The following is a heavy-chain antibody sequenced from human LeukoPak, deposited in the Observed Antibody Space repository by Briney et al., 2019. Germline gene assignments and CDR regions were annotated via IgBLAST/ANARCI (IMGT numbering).Heavy chain of an antibody. CDR2: INHSGST. V-gene: IGHV4-39*07. D-gene: IGHD1-26*01. CDR1: GGSISSSSYY. Sequence: SETLSLTCTVSGGSISSSSYYWGWIRQPPGKGLEWIGEINHSGSTNYNPSLKSRVTISVDTSKNQFSLKLSSVTAADTAVYYCALYPTRRYYYYYMDVWGKGTTVTVSS. J-gene: IGHJ6*03. CDR3: ALYPTRRYYYYYMDV.